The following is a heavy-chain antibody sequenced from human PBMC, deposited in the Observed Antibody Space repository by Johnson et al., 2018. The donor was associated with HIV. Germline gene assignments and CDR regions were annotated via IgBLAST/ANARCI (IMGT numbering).Heavy chain of an antibody. CDR2: ISWDGGST. J-gene: IGHJ3*02. D-gene: IGHD3-10*01. Sequence: QVQLVESGGGVVQPGRSLRLSCAASGFTFSSYGMHWVRQAPGKGLEWVSLISWDGGSTYYADSVKGRFTISRDNAKNSLYLQMNSLRAEDTALYYCARDRRYYGSGSYGGAFDIWGQGTMVTVSS. CDR1: GFTFSSYG. CDR3: ARDRRYYGSGSYGGAFDI. V-gene: IGHV3-NL1*01.